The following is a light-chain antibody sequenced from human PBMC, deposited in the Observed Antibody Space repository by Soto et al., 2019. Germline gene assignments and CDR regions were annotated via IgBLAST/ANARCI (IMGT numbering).Light chain of an antibody. J-gene: IGKJ1*01. CDR2: RAS. V-gene: IGKV1-5*03. Sequence: DIQMTQSPSTLSASAGDRVTITCRASQNIDMYLDWYQQKPGQALSLLIYRASSLQNGVPTRFSGRGSGTEFTLPSSSLQPDDFTTCDCHQSITCPWTFGQGTKVDIK. CDR3: HQSITCPWT. CDR1: QNIDMY.